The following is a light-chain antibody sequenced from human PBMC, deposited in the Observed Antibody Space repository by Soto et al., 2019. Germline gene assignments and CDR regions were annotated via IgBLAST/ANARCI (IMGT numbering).Light chain of an antibody. CDR1: SGYVGTYSL. CDR3: CLYVGATTYV. Sequence: QSALAQPASVSGSPGQSITISCTVASGYVGTYSLVSWYQQHPGKAPKVVIYEGHKRPSGVPDRFSGSTSVNTASLTISGLQTDDEADYYCCLYVGATTYVFGTGTKVTLL. J-gene: IGLJ1*01. CDR2: EGH. V-gene: IGLV2-23*01.